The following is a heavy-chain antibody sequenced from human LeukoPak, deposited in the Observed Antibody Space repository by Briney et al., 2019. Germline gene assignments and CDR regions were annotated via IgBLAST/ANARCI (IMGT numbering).Heavy chain of an antibody. J-gene: IGHJ4*02. CDR1: GFTFSSHW. Sequence: GGSLRLSCAASGFTFSSHWMHWVRQAPGQGLEWMGWINPNSGGTNYAQKFQGRVTMTRDTSISTAYMELSRLRSDDTAVYYCARIGYCSGGSCPFDYWGQGTLVTVSS. CDR3: ARIGYCSGGSCPFDY. D-gene: IGHD2-15*01. CDR2: INPNSGGT. V-gene: IGHV1-2*02.